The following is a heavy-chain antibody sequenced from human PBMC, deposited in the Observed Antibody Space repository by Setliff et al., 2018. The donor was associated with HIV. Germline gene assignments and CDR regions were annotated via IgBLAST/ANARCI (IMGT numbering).Heavy chain of an antibody. CDR2: ISADNGDT. Sequence: ASVKVSCKASGYTFSAYGISWVRQAPGQGLEWMGWISADNGDTNYPQKLQGRVTMTTDTSTSTAYMELRSLRSDDTAVYYCARVVDYGVLYWSYYMDVWGKGTTVTVSS. CDR3: ARVVDYGVLYWSYYMDV. J-gene: IGHJ6*03. D-gene: IGHD4-17*01. CDR1: GYTFSAYG. V-gene: IGHV1-18*01.